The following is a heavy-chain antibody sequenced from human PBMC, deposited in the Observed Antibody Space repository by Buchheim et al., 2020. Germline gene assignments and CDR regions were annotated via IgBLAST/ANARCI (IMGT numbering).Heavy chain of an antibody. Sequence: EVQLLESGGGLVQPRGSLRLSCAASGFTFSNYIMSWVRQAPGKGLEWVSAMSGVGGTTYYADSVKGRFTISRDNSKNTLYLQMNSLRAKDTAEYYCAKAVNNSWYVFDYWGQGAL. CDR3: AKAVNNSWYVFDY. J-gene: IGHJ4*02. CDR1: GFTFSNYI. D-gene: IGHD6-13*01. CDR2: MSGVGGTT. V-gene: IGHV3-23*01.